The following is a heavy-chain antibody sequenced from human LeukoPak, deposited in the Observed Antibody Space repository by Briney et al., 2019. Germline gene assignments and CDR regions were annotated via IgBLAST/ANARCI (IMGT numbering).Heavy chain of an antibody. D-gene: IGHD5-12*01. Sequence: SETLSLTCTVSGGSISGYYWSWLRQPPGKGLEWMGYTSYSGSTNYNPSLKSRVTISVDTSKNQLSLKLSSVTAADTALYYCARKSSKNGYNGYHVWNFDLWGRGTLVTVSS. J-gene: IGHJ2*01. V-gene: IGHV4-59*08. CDR2: TSYSGST. CDR3: ARKSSKNGYNGYHVWNFDL. CDR1: GGSISGYY.